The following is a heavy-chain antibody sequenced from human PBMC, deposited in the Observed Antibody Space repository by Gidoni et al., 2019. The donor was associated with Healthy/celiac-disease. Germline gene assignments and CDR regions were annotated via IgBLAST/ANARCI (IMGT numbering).Heavy chain of an antibody. CDR1: GYSFTSYW. Sequence: EVQLVQSGAEVKTPGESLKISCKGSGYSFTSYWIGWVRQMPGKGLEWMGIIYPGDSDTRYSPSFQGQVTISADKSISTAYLQWSSLKASDTAMYYCARRGLTTVAGTWYFDLWGRGTLVTVSS. J-gene: IGHJ2*01. CDR3: ARRGLTTVAGTWYFDL. CDR2: IYPGDSDT. V-gene: IGHV5-51*01. D-gene: IGHD6-19*01.